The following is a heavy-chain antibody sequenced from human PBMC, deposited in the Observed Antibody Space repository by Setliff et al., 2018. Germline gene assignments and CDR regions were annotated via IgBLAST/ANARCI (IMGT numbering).Heavy chain of an antibody. CDR1: GFTFSSYS. D-gene: IGHD2-15*01. V-gene: IGHV3-21*01. Sequence: GGSLRLSCAASGFTFSSYSMNWVRQAPGKGLEWVSSISSSSSYIYYADSVKGRFTISRDNAKNSLYLQMNSLRAEDTAVYYCARKDCSGGSCYSDAFDIWGQGTMVTVSS. CDR3: ARKDCSGGSCYSDAFDI. CDR2: ISSSSSYI. J-gene: IGHJ3*02.